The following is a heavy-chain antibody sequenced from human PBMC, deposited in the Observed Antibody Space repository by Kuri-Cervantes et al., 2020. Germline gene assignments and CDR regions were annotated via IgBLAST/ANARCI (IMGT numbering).Heavy chain of an antibody. V-gene: IGHV3-20*04. CDR2: INWNGGST. J-gene: IGHJ6*02. D-gene: IGHD6-13*01. CDR1: GFTFDDYG. CDR3: AKDNSSSWYVVYYGMDV. Sequence: LSLTCAASGFTFDDYGMSWVRQAPGKGLEWVSGINWNGGSTGYADSVKGRFTISRDNAKNSLYLQMNGLRAEDTALYYCAKDNSSSWYVVYYGMDVWGQGTTVTVSS.